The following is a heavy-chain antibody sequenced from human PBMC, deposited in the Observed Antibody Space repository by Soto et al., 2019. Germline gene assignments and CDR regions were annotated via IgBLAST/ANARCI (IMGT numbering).Heavy chain of an antibody. CDR1: GFTFSSYA. CDR3: VKNYDSSGYYYAGSDY. J-gene: IGHJ4*02. V-gene: IGHV3-64D*08. D-gene: IGHD3-22*01. Sequence: GGSLRLSCSASGFTFSSYAMHWVRQAPGKGLEYVSAISSNGGSTYYADSVKGRFTISRDNSKNTLYLQMSSLRAEDTAVYYCVKNYDSSGYYYAGSDYWGQGTLVTVSS. CDR2: ISSNGGST.